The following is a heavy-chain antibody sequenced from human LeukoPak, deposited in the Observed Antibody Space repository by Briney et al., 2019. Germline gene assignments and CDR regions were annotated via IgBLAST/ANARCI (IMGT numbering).Heavy chain of an antibody. CDR1: GYTFTSYG. V-gene: IGHV1-18*01. D-gene: IGHD6-13*01. Sequence: ASVKVSCKVSGYTFTSYGISWVRQAPGQGLEWMGWISAYNGNTNYAQKLQGRVTMTTDTSTSTAYMELRSLRSDDTAVYYCARGQEGIAAAGDTSYYFDYWGQGTLVTVPS. CDR3: ARGQEGIAAAGDTSYYFDY. J-gene: IGHJ4*02. CDR2: ISAYNGNT.